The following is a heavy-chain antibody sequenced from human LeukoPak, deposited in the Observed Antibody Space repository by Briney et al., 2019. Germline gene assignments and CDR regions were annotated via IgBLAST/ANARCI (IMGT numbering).Heavy chain of an antibody. V-gene: IGHV3-21*05. CDR2: ISSSSSYI. CDR1: GFTFSSYS. Sequence: GGSLRLFCAASGFTFSSYSMNWVRQAPGKGLEWVSCISSSSSYIYYADSVKRRFTISSDNAKNSLYLQMNSLRAEDTAVYYCAREALGGGSGSYYNAAFDIWGQGTMVMVSS. CDR3: AREALGGGSGSYYNAAFDI. J-gene: IGHJ3*02. D-gene: IGHD3-10*01.